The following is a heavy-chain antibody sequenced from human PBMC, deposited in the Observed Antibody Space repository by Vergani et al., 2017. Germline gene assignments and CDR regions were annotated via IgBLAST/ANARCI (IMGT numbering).Heavy chain of an antibody. D-gene: IGHD2-2*01. CDR1: GYIFTTYW. CDR3: ARRVPVVEGYYFEY. CDR2: IYPDDSDT. J-gene: IGHJ4*02. V-gene: IGHV5-51*03. Sequence: EVQLVQSGAEVKKPGESLQISCKGSGYIFTTYWIGWVRQMPGKGLEWMGFIYPDDSDTRYRQSFQGHITISADKSISTAYLQWTSLKASDTAIYYCARRVPVVEGYYFEYWGQGTLVTVSS.